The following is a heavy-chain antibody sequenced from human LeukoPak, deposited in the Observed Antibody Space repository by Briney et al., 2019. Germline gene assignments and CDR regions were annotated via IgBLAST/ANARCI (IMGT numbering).Heavy chain of an antibody. CDR1: GFTFNRYG. D-gene: IGHD2-15*01. Sequence: GGSLRLSCAASGFTFNRYGMHWVRQAPGKGLVWVSRINSDGSSTSYADSVKGRFTISRDNAKATLYLQMNSLRVEDTAVYYCAKDLSWWAAADYWGQGALVTVSP. CDR3: AKDLSWWAAADY. CDR2: INSDGSST. J-gene: IGHJ4*02. V-gene: IGHV3-74*01.